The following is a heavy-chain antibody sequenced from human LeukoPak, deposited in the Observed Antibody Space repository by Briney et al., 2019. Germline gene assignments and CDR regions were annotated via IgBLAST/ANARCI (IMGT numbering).Heavy chain of an antibody. V-gene: IGHV3-64D*06. CDR3: ARERGRGRDSPWFDY. D-gene: IGHD1-26*01. CDR1: GFTFSRYA. CDR2: ISSNGGST. Sequence: GGSLRLACSVSGFTFSRYAVHWVRQAPGKGLEYVSAISSNGGSTNYADSVKGRFTISRDNSKNTLDLQMTGLRAEDTAVYYCARERGRGRDSPWFDYWGQGTLVTVSS. J-gene: IGHJ4*02.